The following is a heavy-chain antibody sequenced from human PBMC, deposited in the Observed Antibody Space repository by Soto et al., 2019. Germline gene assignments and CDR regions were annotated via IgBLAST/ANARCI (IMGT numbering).Heavy chain of an antibody. D-gene: IGHD4-4*01. V-gene: IGHV3-74*01. CDR2: INSDGNST. J-gene: IGHJ4*02. CDR1: GFTFSPFW. Sequence: EVQLVESGGGLVQPGGSLRLSCAASGFTFSPFWMHWVRQVPGKGPVWVSRINSDGNSTSYADSVKGRFTISRDNAKNTLYLQMNSLSAEDKAVYYCARGSNHFDYWGQGTLVTVSS. CDR3: ARGSNHFDY.